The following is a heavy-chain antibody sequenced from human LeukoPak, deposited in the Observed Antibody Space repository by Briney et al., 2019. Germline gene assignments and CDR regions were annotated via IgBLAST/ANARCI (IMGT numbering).Heavy chain of an antibody. D-gene: IGHD6-13*01. Sequence: GGSLRLSCAASGITFSSYAMSWVRQAPGKGLEWVSAIIGSGGTTDYADSVKGRFTISRDNSRNTLYLQMNSLRAEDTAVYYCAKGSQYSSSWSDYWGQGTLVTASS. J-gene: IGHJ4*02. CDR1: GITFSSYA. CDR3: AKGSQYSSSWSDY. CDR2: IIGSGGTT. V-gene: IGHV3-23*01.